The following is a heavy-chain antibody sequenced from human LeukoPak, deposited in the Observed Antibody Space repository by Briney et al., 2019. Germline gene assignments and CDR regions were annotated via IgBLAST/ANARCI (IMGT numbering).Heavy chain of an antibody. J-gene: IGHJ6*03. CDR1: GGSLSNYY. CDR3: ARGADTVTTSYYYYYYYMDV. Sequence: SETLSLTCAVYGGSLSNYYWSWVRQPPGKGLEWIAEINHSGSTNYNPSLKSRVTISVDTSKNQFSLKLSSVTAADTAVYYCARGADTVTTSYYYYYYYMDVWGKGTTVTVSS. V-gene: IGHV4-34*01. D-gene: IGHD4-17*01. CDR2: INHSGST.